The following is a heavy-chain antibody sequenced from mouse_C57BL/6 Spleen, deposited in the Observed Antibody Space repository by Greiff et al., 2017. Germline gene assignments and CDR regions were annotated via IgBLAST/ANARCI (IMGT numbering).Heavy chain of an antibody. CDR2: IYPGDGDT. CDR1: GYAFSSSW. D-gene: IGHD1-1*01. Sequence: VQLQQSGPELVKPGASVKISCKASGYAFSSSWMNWVTQRPGKGLEWIGRIYPGDGDTNYNGKFKGKATLTAAKCSSTAYMQLRSLASEDSAGYFGARSGYYGSSNYAMDYWGQGTSVTVSS. J-gene: IGHJ4*01. V-gene: IGHV1-82*01. CDR3: ARSGYYGSSNYAMDY.